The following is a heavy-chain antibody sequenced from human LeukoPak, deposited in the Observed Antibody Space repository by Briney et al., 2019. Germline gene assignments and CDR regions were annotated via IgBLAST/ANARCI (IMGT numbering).Heavy chain of an antibody. CDR3: ARHVVVAAYLGNWFDP. CDR2: IYYSGST. V-gene: IGHV4-39*01. D-gene: IGHD2-15*01. J-gene: IGHJ5*02. CDR1: GGSISSSSYY. Sequence: PSQTLSLTCTVSGGSISSSSYYWGWIRQPPGKGLEWIGSIYYSGSTYYNPSLKSRVTISVDTSKNQFSLKLSSVTAADTAVYYCARHVVVAAYLGNWFDPWGQGTLVTVSS.